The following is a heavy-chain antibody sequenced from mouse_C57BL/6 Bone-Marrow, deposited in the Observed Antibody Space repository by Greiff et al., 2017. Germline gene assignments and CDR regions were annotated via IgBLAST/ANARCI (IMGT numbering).Heavy chain of an antibody. CDR1: GFSLTSYA. J-gene: IGHJ4*01. Sequence: QVQLQQSGPGLVAPSQSLSITCTVSGFSLTSYAISWVRQPPGKGLEWLGVIWTGGGTNYNSALKSRLSISKDNSKSQVFLKMNSLQTDDTARYYCARNLEYINYPSAMDYWGQGTSVTVSS. CDR2: IWTGGGT. D-gene: IGHD2-5*01. V-gene: IGHV2-9-1*01. CDR3: ARNLEYINYPSAMDY.